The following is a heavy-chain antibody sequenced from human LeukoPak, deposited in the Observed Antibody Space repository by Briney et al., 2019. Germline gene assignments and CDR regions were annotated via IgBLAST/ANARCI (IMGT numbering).Heavy chain of an antibody. J-gene: IGHJ4*02. Sequence: SETLSLTCTVSGGSISSGDYYWSWIRQPPGKGLEWIGYTYYSGSTYYNPSLKSRVTISVDTSKNQFSLKLSSVTAADTAVYYCARDLGVAYFERYRGGYFDYWGQGTLVTVSS. CDR2: TYYSGST. CDR1: GGSISSGDYY. CDR3: ARDLGVAYFERYRGGYFDY. D-gene: IGHD3-9*01. V-gene: IGHV4-30-4*01.